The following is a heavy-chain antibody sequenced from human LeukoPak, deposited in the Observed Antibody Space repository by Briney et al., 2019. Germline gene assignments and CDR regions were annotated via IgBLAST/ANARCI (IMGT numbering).Heavy chain of an antibody. J-gene: IGHJ6*02. Sequence: PGGSLRLSCAASGFTFSSYWMHWVRQAPGKGLVWVSRINSDGSSTSYADSVKGRFTISRDNAKNTLYLQMNSLRAEDTAVYYCARDLGLLYCSGGSCYSNYYYYGMDVWGQGTTVTVSS. D-gene: IGHD2-15*01. CDR1: GFTFSSYW. V-gene: IGHV3-74*01. CDR2: INSDGSST. CDR3: ARDLGLLYCSGGSCYSNYYYYGMDV.